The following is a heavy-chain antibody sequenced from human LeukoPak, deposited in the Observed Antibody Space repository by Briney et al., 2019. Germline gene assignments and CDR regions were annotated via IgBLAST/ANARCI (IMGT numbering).Heavy chain of an antibody. CDR3: AKGSRGSCSRTYCYPFDY. Sequence: PGGSLRLSCAASGFTFSSYAMSWVRQIPGKGLERVSAISGSDAGTYYADSVKGRFTISRDNSKNTLYLQMNRLRAEDTAVYYCAKGSRGSCSRTYCYPFDYWGQGTLVTVSS. V-gene: IGHV3-23*01. J-gene: IGHJ4*02. D-gene: IGHD2-2*01. CDR1: GFTFSSYA. CDR2: ISGSDAGT.